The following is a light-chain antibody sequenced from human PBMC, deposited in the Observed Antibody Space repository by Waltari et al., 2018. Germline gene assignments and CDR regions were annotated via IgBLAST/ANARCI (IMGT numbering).Light chain of an antibody. V-gene: IGLV2-23*02. CDR1: TSNFGNYAL. Sequence: QSALTQPASVSGTPGQSITISCTGTTSNFGNYALFSWYQQHPGKAPKLRICEVNKRPSGVSSRFSGSKSGNTASLTISGLQAEDEADYYCCSYAGRGTYVFGSGTKVTVL. CDR3: CSYAGRGTYV. J-gene: IGLJ1*01. CDR2: EVN.